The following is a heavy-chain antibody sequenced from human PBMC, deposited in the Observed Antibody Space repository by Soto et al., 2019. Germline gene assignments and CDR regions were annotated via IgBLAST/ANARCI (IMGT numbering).Heavy chain of an antibody. CDR2: ISGSGGST. D-gene: IGHD6-13*01. V-gene: IGHV3-23*01. J-gene: IGHJ4*02. CDR1: GFTFSSYA. CDR3: AKDPPGSGYHGY. Sequence: EVQLLESGGGLVQPGGSLRLSCAASGFTFSSYAMSWVRQAPGKGLEWVSAISGSGGSTYYADSVKGRFTISRDNSKNTLELPMNSLRAEDTAVYYCAKDPPGSGYHGYWGQGTLVTVSS.